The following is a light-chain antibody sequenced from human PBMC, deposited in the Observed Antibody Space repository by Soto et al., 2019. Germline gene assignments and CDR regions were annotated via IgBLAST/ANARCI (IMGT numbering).Light chain of an antibody. V-gene: IGKV3-15*01. CDR3: QQYYNWPLT. J-gene: IGKJ4*01. CDR1: QSCSIN. CDR2: GTS. Sequence: ELVMTQSPAALSVPPGERASLSCRSRQSCSINLAWYQKKPGQAPRLLIYGTSTRVTGIPARFSGSGSGTEFTLTISSLQSEDFAVYYCQQYYNWPLTFGGGTKVDIK.